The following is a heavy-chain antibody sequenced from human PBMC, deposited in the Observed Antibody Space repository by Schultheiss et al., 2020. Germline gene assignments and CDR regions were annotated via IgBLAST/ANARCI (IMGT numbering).Heavy chain of an antibody. Sequence: GESLKISCQGYGYSFSSYWIGWVRQMPGKGLEWMGIFYPSDSDTRYSPSFQGQVTFSADKSISTAYLQWNSLKVSDTAMYYCVRGTHRAKFGKLFWYFKMDVWGQGTTVTVSS. D-gene: IGHD3-10*01. V-gene: IGHV5-51*01. CDR3: VRGTHRAKFGKLFWYFKMDV. CDR1: GYSFSSYW. CDR2: FYPSDSDT. J-gene: IGHJ6*02.